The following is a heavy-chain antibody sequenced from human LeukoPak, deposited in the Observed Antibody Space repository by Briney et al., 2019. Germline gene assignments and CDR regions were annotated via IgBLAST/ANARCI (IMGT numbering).Heavy chain of an antibody. J-gene: IGHJ6*02. CDR2: ISTSSSYI. Sequence: GSLRLSCAASGFTFSSYSMNWVRQAPGKGLEWCSSISTSSSYIYYADSVKGRFTISRDNAKNSLYLQMHSLRAEDTATYYCAREYSSSSNYYGMDVWGQGTTVTVSS. CDR1: GFTFSSYS. V-gene: IGHV3-21*01. CDR3: AREYSSSSNYYGMDV. D-gene: IGHD6-6*01.